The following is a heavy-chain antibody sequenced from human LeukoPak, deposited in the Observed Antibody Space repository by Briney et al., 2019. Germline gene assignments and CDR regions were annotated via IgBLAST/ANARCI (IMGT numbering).Heavy chain of an antibody. J-gene: IGHJ4*02. D-gene: IGHD1-14*01. CDR2: ITSSSLYI. Sequence: GGSLRLSCAASGFTFSNYNMNWVRQTPGKGLEWVSSITSSSLYIYYADSVKGRFTISRDNAKNSLSLQMNSLRAEDTAVYYCARETAEHDSDYWGQGTLVTVSS. V-gene: IGHV3-21*01. CDR3: ARETAEHDSDY. CDR1: GFTFSNYN.